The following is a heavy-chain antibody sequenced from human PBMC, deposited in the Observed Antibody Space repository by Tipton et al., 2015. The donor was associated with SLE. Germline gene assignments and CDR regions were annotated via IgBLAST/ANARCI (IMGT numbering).Heavy chain of an antibody. CDR3: ARRTETGSLSAYDY. CDR1: GGSISSGGYY. D-gene: IGHD1-14*01. V-gene: IGHV4-31*03. J-gene: IGHJ4*02. CDR2: IHYSGST. Sequence: TLSLTCTVSGGSISSGGYYWSWVRQRPGTGLEWIGYIHYSGSTYYNPSLKSRGTISVDTSKNQFSMKLTSVTAADTAVYLCARRTETGSLSAYDYWGQGTLVTVSS.